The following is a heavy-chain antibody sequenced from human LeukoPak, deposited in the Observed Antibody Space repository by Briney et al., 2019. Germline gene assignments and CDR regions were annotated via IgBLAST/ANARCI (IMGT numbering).Heavy chain of an antibody. CDR1: GGSISSYY. D-gene: IGHD5-18*01. Sequence: SETLSLTCTVSGGSISSYYWSWTRQPPGKGLEWIGYIYYSGSTNYNPSLKSRVTISVDTSKNQFPLKLSSVTAADTAVYYCARGLRGYSYGYWGQGTLVTVSS. V-gene: IGHV4-59*01. J-gene: IGHJ4*02. CDR2: IYYSGST. CDR3: ARGLRGYSYGY.